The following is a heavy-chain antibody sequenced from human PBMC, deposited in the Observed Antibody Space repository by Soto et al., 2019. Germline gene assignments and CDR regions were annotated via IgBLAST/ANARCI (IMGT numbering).Heavy chain of an antibody. D-gene: IGHD4-17*01. CDR3: AIDLRTTVTTPQLGFDP. J-gene: IGHJ5*02. V-gene: IGHV1-46*01. CDR2: INPSGGST. Sequence: QVQLVQSGAEVKKPGASVKVSCKASGYTFTSYYMHWVRQAPGQGLEWMGIINPSGGSTSYAQKFQGRVTMTRDTSTSTVYMELSSLRSEDTAVYYCAIDLRTTVTTPQLGFDPWGQGTLVTVSS. CDR1: GYTFTSYY.